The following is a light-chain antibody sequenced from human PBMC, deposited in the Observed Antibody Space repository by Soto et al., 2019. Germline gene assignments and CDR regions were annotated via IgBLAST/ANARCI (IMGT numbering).Light chain of an antibody. V-gene: IGLV2-8*01. Sequence: QFALTQPPSASGSPGQSVTISCTGTSSDVGGYNYVSWYQQHPGKAPKLMIYEVTKRPSGVPDRFSGSKSGNTASLTVSGIQAEYEADYYCSSHAGINTVVFGGGTKLTVL. J-gene: IGLJ3*02. CDR2: EVT. CDR1: SSDVGGYNY. CDR3: SSHAGINTVV.